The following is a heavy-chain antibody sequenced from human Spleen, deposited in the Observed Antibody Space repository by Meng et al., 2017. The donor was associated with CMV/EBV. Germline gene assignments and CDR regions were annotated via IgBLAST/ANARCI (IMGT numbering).Heavy chain of an antibody. V-gene: IGHV4-39*06. Sequence: SETLSLTCTVSGASITSSSYFWDWIRQSPGKGLEWIGSLSYGGSIYYNSSLKSRVTISVDMSRNQLTLRLTSVTAADTAVYYCAKIFPSDYYRHSMDVWGQGTTVTVSS. J-gene: IGHJ6*02. CDR1: GASITSSSYF. D-gene: IGHD3-3*01. CDR2: LSYGGSI. CDR3: AKIFPSDYYRHSMDV.